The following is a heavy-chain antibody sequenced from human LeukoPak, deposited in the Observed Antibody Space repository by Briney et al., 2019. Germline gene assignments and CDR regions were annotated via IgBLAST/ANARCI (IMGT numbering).Heavy chain of an antibody. J-gene: IGHJ6*02. CDR1: GFTFSSYW. Sequence: GGSLRLSCAASGFTFSSYWMHWVRQAPGKGLVWVSRINSDGSSTSYADSVKGRFTISRDNAKNSLYLQMNSLRAEDTAVYYCARLGKGSPFDVYGMDVWGQGTTVTVSS. CDR3: ARLGKGSPFDVYGMDV. V-gene: IGHV3-74*01. D-gene: IGHD1-26*01. CDR2: INSDGSST.